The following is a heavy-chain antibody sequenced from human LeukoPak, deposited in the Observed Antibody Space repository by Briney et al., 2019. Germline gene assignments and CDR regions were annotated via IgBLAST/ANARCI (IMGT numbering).Heavy chain of an antibody. CDR2: IYHSGST. D-gene: IGHD2/OR15-2a*01. V-gene: IGHV4-38-2*01. CDR1: GYSFSSGYY. Sequence: SETLYLTCAVSGYSFSSGYYWGWIRQPPGKGLEWIWNIYHSGSTYYNPALKSRVTISVDTSKNQFSLKLSSVTAADTAVYYCARQADVPSSIGYFDFWGQGAPVTVSS. CDR3: ARQADVPSSIGYFDF. J-gene: IGHJ4*02.